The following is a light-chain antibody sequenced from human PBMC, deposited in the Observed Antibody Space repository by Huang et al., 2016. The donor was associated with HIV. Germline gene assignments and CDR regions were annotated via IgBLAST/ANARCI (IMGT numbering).Light chain of an antibody. J-gene: IGKJ2*01. CDR1: QSITTY. CDR3: QQSYNLPYT. V-gene: IGKV1-39*01. CDR2: ATS. Sequence: DIQMTQSPPSLSASLGDRVTITCRASQSITTYLNWYRHKPGEAPDLLIHATSTLQNGVPSRLGGGGTGTDVTLTITNLQPEDVASYYCQQSYNLPYTFGRGTKVDIK.